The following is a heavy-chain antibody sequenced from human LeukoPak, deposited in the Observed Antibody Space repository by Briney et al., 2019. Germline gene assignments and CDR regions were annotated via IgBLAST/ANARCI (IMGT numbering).Heavy chain of an antibody. D-gene: IGHD3-3*01. CDR3: ARLSTADRRPPYYDFWSGYYPSASHFDY. J-gene: IGHJ4*02. Sequence: GASVKVSCKASGGTFSSYAISWVRQAPGQGLEWMGGIIPIFGTANYAQKFQGRVTITADESTSTAYMELSSLRSEDTAVYYCARLSTADRRPPYYDFWSGYYPSASHFDYWGQGTLVTVSS. CDR2: IIPIFGTA. V-gene: IGHV1-69*13. CDR1: GGTFSSYA.